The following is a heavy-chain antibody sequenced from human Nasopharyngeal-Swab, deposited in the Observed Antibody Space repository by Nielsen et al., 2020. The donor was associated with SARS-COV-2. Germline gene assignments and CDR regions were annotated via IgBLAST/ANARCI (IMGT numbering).Heavy chain of an antibody. CDR3: ARVVATSRYYYYGMDV. CDR1: VGTFSSYA. CDR2: IIHILGIA. D-gene: IGHD5-12*01. Sequence: SVKVSCKASVGTFSSYAISWVRQAPGQGLEWMGRIIHILGIANYAQKFKGRVTITADKSTSTAYMELSSLRSEDTAVYYCARVVATSRYYYYGMDVWGQGTTVTVSS. V-gene: IGHV1-69*04. J-gene: IGHJ6*02.